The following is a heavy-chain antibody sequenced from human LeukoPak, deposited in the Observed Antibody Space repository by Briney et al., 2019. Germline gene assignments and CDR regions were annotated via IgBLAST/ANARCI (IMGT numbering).Heavy chain of an antibody. V-gene: IGHV1-8*01. CDR2: MNPNSGNT. CDR1: GYTFTSYD. D-gene: IGHD3-22*01. CDR3: AREHYYDSRGTSAFDI. J-gene: IGHJ3*02. Sequence: ASVKVSCKASGYTFTSYDINWVRQATGQGLEWMGWMNPNSGNTGYAQKFQGRVTMTRNTSISTAYMELSSLRSEDTAVYYCAREHYYDSRGTSAFDIWGQGTMVTVSS.